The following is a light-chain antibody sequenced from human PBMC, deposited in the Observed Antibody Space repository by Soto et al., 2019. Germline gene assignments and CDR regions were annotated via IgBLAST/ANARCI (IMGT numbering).Light chain of an antibody. CDR2: GNN. Sequence: QAVVTQPPSVSGAPGQRVTISCSGGNSNIGAGYDVHWYQQLPQTAPKLLRYGNNIRPSGVPDRFSGSKSGTSASLAITGLQAEDEADYYCHSYDRTLSGSVFGGGTKLTVL. V-gene: IGLV1-40*01. CDR1: NSNIGAGYD. J-gene: IGLJ3*02. CDR3: HSYDRTLSGSV.